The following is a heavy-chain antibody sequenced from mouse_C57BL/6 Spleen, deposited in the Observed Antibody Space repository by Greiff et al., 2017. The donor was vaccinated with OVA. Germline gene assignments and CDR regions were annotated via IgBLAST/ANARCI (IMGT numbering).Heavy chain of an antibody. D-gene: IGHD4-1*01. CDR1: GYTFTSYW. CDR2: IHPNSGST. J-gene: IGHJ4*01. V-gene: IGHV1-64*01. CDR3: ARGRTGRGHAMDY. Sequence: VQLQQPGAELVKPGASVKLSCKASGYTFTSYWMHWVKQRPGQGLEWIGMIHPNSGSTNYNEKFKSKATLTVDKSSSTAYMQLSSLTSEDSAVYYCARGRTGRGHAMDYWGQGTSVTVSS.